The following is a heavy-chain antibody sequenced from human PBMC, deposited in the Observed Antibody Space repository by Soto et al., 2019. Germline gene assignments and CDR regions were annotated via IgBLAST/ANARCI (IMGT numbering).Heavy chain of an antibody. D-gene: IGHD3-10*01. V-gene: IGHV3-21*01. CDR1: GFTFSSYS. Sequence: ESGGGLVKPGGSLRLSCAASGFTFSSYSMNWVRQAPGKGLEWVSSISSSSSYIYYADSVKGRFTISRDNAKNSLYLQMNSLRAEDTAVYYCARDVYGSGSYGEGNWFDPWGQGTLVTVSS. J-gene: IGHJ5*02. CDR2: ISSSSSYI. CDR3: ARDVYGSGSYGEGNWFDP.